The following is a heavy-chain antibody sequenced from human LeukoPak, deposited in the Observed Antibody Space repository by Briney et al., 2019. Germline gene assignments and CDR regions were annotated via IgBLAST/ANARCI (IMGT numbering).Heavy chain of an antibody. D-gene: IGHD4-23*01. V-gene: IGHV1-18*01. CDR2: ISAYNGNT. J-gene: IGHJ4*02. CDR1: GYTFTSYG. Sequence: GASVKVSCKASGYTFTSYGISWVRQAPGQGLEWMGWISAYNGNTNYAQKLQGRVTMTTDTSTSTAYMELRSLRSDDTAVYYCARDLRYGGNPRVHFDYWGQGTLVTVSS. CDR3: ARDLRYGGNPRVHFDY.